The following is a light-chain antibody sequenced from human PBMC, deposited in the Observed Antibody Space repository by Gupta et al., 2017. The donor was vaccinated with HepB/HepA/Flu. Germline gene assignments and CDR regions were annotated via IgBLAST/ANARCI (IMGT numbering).Light chain of an antibody. J-gene: IGLJ2*01. Sequence: SYELTQPPSASVSPGQTASITCPGNKLGDKYACWYHQKPGQSPGLFIYHDSRRASGVPDRFSCSNSANTATLTIVGTEAVDVSYYYSQAADRSTVVFGGGTKLNVL. CDR1: KLGDKY. CDR2: HDS. CDR3: QAADRSTVV. V-gene: IGLV3-1*01.